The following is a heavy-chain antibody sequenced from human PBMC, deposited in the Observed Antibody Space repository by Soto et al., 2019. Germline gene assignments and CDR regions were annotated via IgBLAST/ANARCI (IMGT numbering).Heavy chain of an antibody. Sequence: EVQLLESGGGLVQPGGSLRLSCTASEFTFSNYAMSWVRQAPGKGLEWVSAISGSGDTKYYADSVKGRFTISRDNAKNSLYLQMSSLRDEDTAVYYCAKYCSSDVCFDYWGQGTLVTVSS. D-gene: IGHD2-8*01. V-gene: IGHV3-23*01. CDR1: EFTFSNYA. J-gene: IGHJ4*02. CDR2: ISGSGDTK. CDR3: AKYCSSDVCFDY.